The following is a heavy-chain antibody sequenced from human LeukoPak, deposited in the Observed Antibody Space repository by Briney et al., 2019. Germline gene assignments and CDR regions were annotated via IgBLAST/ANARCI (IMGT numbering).Heavy chain of an antibody. CDR2: INPNSGGT. Sequence: GASVKVSCKASGYTFTGCYMHWVRQAPGQGLEWMGWINPNSGGTNYAQKFQGRVTMTRDTSISTAYMELSRLRSDDTAVYYCAREGGIRTFGGSRSLDYWGQGTLVTVSS. CDR1: GYTFTGCY. CDR3: AREGGIRTFGGSRSLDY. D-gene: IGHD3-16*01. V-gene: IGHV1-2*02. J-gene: IGHJ4*02.